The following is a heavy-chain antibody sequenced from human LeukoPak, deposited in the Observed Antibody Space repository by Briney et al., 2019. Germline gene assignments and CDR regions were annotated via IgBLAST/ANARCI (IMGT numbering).Heavy chain of an antibody. CDR3: ARESYSSAWFFNY. CDR1: GGSISTDSYY. J-gene: IGHJ4*02. V-gene: IGHV4-39*02. D-gene: IGHD6-19*01. Sequence: PSETLSLTCTVSGGSISTDSYYWGWIRQPPGKGLEWIGAMYYSGSTYYNPSLKSRVTISVDTSKNQFSLKLNSVTAADTAVYYCARESYSSAWFFNYWGQGTLVTVSS. CDR2: MYYSGST.